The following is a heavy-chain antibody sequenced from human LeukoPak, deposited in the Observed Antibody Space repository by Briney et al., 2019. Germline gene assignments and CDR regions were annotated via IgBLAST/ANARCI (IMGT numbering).Heavy chain of an antibody. Sequence: SETLSLTCAVYGGSFSSYYWSWIRQPPGKGLEWIGEINPSGSTNYNPSLKSRVTISVDTSKNQSSLNLSSMTAADTAVYYCARSSSSFDYWGQGTLVTVSS. V-gene: IGHV4-34*01. CDR2: INPSGST. D-gene: IGHD6-19*01. CDR3: ARSSSSFDY. CDR1: GGSFSSYY. J-gene: IGHJ4*02.